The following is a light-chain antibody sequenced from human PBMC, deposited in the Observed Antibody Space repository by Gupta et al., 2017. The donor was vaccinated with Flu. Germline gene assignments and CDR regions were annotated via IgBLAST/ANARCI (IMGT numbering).Light chain of an antibody. CDR2: AAS. Sequence: EIVLTQSPGTLSLSPGERATLSCRASQTLYNNYLAWYQQIPGQAPSLLIYAASSRATGVPDRFSGSGSGTDFTLTISRLEPEDFAIYYCQEYSSQSKTFGQGTKVEIK. V-gene: IGKV3-20*01. J-gene: IGKJ1*01. CDR1: QTLYNNY. CDR3: QEYSSQSKT.